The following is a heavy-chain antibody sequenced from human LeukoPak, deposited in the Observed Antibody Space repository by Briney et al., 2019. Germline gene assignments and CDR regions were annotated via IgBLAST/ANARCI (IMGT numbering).Heavy chain of an antibody. J-gene: IGHJ3*02. CDR1: GFTFSSYA. CDR3: TTDRFDWNDISGAFDI. Sequence: PGGSLRLSCAASGFTFSSYAMSWVRQAAGKGLEWDGRIKSKTDGGTTDYAAPVKGRFTISRDDSKNTLYLQMNSLKTEDTAVYYCTTDRFDWNDISGAFDIWGQGAMVTVSS. CDR2: IKSKTDGGTT. D-gene: IGHD1-1*01. V-gene: IGHV3-15*01.